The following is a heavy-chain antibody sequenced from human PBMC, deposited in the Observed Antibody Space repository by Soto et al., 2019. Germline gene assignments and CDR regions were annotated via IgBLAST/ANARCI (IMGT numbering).Heavy chain of an antibody. V-gene: IGHV2-5*02. CDR1: GFSLSTSGVG. CDR2: IYWDDDK. J-gene: IGHJ4*02. CDR3: AHPLGSDYDGSGRNTPFDY. D-gene: IGHD3-10*01. Sequence: QITLKESGPTLVKPTQTLTLTCTFSGFSLSTSGVGVGWIRQPPGKALEWLALIYWDDDKRYSPSLKSRLTITKDTXXHXSXXTMTTMDPENTATYYCAHPLGSDYDGSGRNTPFDYWGQGTLVTVSS.